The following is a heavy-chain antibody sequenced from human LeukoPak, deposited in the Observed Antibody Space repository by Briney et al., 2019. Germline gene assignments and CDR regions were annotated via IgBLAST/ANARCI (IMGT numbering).Heavy chain of an antibody. CDR3: AKERGTGYSSSWYSWFDP. CDR1: GFTFSNYV. CDR2: ISSSGGST. D-gene: IGHD6-13*01. J-gene: IGHJ5*02. Sequence: GGSLRLSCAASGFTFSNYVMSWVRQAPGKGLEWVSSISSSGGSTYYANSVKGRFTPSRDNSKDTLYLQMNNLRVDDTAIYYCAKERGTGYSSSWYSWFDPWGQGTLVTVSS. V-gene: IGHV3-23*01.